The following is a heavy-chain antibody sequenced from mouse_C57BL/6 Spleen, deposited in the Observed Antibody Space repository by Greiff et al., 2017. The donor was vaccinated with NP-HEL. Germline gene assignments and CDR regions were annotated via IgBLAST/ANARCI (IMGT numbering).Heavy chain of an antibody. J-gene: IGHJ2*01. CDR1: GYAFSSYW. Sequence: VKVVESGAELVKPGASVKISCKASGYAFSSYWMNWVKQRPGKGLEWIGQIYPGDGDTNYNGKFKGKATLTADKSSSTAYMQLSSLTSEDSAVYFCAATVVARHFDYWGQGTTLTVSS. D-gene: IGHD1-1*01. CDR3: AATVVARHFDY. V-gene: IGHV1-80*01. CDR2: IYPGDGDT.